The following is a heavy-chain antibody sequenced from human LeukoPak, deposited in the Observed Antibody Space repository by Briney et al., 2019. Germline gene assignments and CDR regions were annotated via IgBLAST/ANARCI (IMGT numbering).Heavy chain of an antibody. Sequence: GASVWVSCKASGGTFSSYAISWVRQAPGQGLEWVGRIIPILGISNYAQKFQGRVTITADKSTSTAYMELSSLRSEDTAVYYCATATSYNWNDYTDVLAYWGQGTLVTVSS. D-gene: IGHD1-1*01. V-gene: IGHV1-69*04. CDR2: IIPILGIS. J-gene: IGHJ4*02. CDR1: GGTFSSYA. CDR3: ATATSYNWNDYTDVLAY.